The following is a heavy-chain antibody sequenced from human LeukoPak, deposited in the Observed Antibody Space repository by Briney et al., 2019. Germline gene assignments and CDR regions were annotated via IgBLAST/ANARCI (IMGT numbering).Heavy chain of an antibody. CDR2: IILIFGKA. Sequence: SVNVSCKSSGGTFSSYTISAVRQAPGQRLEWMGRIILIFGKAYKAQKLQGRVTITADKSTSTAYMEMSSLRSEDTAVYYCAAGQAKGDFWSGYRVDDYYYGMDVWGQGTTVTVSS. CDR1: GGTFSSYT. D-gene: IGHD3-3*01. V-gene: IGHV1-69*02. J-gene: IGHJ6*02. CDR3: AAGQAKGDFWSGYRVDDYYYGMDV.